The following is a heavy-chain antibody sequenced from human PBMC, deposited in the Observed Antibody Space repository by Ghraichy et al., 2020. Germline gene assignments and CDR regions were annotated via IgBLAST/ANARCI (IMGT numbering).Heavy chain of an antibody. CDR2: INSDGSST. V-gene: IGHV3-74*01. Sequence: GGSLRLSCAASGFTLSSYWINWVRQAPGKGLVWVSRINSDGSSTSYADSVRGRFTISRDNVKNTLHLQMNSLRAEDTAVYYCARDSSSWGAFDFWGQGTMVIVSS. CDR1: GFTLSSYW. J-gene: IGHJ3*01. CDR3: ARDSSSWGAFDF. D-gene: IGHD6-13*01.